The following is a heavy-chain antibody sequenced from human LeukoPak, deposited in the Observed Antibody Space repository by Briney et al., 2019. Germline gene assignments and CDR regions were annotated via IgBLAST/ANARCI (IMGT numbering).Heavy chain of an antibody. V-gene: IGHV3-15*01. Sequence: GGSLSLSCAASGFTFSNAWMSWVRQAPGKGLEWVGRIKSKTDGGTTDYAAPVKGRFTISRDDSKNTLYLQMNSLKTDDTAVYYCTTLNAGYYDFWSGYEKLDYWGQGTLVTVSS. D-gene: IGHD3-3*01. J-gene: IGHJ4*02. CDR1: GFTFSNAW. CDR2: IKSKTDGGTT. CDR3: TTLNAGYYDFWSGYEKLDY.